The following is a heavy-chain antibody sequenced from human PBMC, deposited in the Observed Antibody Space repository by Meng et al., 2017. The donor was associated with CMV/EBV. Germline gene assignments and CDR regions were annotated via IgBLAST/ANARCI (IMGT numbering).Heavy chain of an antibody. V-gene: IGHV3-30*02. CDR1: GFTFSSYG. CDR3: ARGLKAWFDP. J-gene: IGHJ5*02. Sequence: GESLKISCAASGFTFSSYGMHWVRQAPGKGLEWVAFIRYDGSNKYYADSVKGRFTISRDNSKNTLYLQMNSLRAEDTAVYYCARGLKAWFDPWGQGTLVTVSS. CDR2: IRYDGSNK.